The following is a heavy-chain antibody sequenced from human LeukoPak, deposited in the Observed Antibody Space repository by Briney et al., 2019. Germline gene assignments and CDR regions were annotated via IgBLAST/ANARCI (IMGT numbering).Heavy chain of an antibody. CDR2: INPNSGGT. Sequence: GASVKVSCKASGYTFTGYYMHWVRQAPGQGLEWMGWINPNSGGTNYAQKFQGRVTMTRDTSISTAYMELSRLRSDDTAVYYCARAEYSTHDAFDIWGQGTMVTVSS. D-gene: IGHD6-6*01. V-gene: IGHV1-2*02. CDR3: ARAEYSTHDAFDI. J-gene: IGHJ3*02. CDR1: GYTFTGYY.